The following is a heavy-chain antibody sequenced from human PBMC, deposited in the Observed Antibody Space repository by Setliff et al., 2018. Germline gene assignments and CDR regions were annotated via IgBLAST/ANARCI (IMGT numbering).Heavy chain of an antibody. CDR3: AKGRGEMDS. CDR2: IYSSGST. J-gene: IGHJ4*02. Sequence: SETLSLTCTVSGGSISSGDYYWSWIRQPPGKGLEWIGYIYSSGSTYYNPSLKSRVSISVDTSKNQFSLKLRSVTAADTAIYYCAKGRGEMDSWGQGILVTAPQ. V-gene: IGHV4-30-4*02. D-gene: IGHD3-10*01. CDR1: GGSISSGDYY.